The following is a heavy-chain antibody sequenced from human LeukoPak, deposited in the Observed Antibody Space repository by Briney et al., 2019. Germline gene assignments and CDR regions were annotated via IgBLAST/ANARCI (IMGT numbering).Heavy chain of an antibody. CDR2: INHSGST. J-gene: IGHJ4*02. Sequence: SETLSLTCAVYGGSFSGYYWSWIRQPPGKGLEWIWEINHSGSTNYNPSLKSRVTISVDTSKNQFSLKLSSVTAADTAVYYCAAYPLYYYDSSGPFDYWGQGTLVTVSS. V-gene: IGHV4-34*01. D-gene: IGHD3-22*01. CDR1: GGSFSGYY. CDR3: AAYPLYYYDSSGPFDY.